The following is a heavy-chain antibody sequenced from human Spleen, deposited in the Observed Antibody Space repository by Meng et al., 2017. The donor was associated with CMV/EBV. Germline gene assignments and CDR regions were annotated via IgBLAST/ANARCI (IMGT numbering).Heavy chain of an antibody. CDR1: GGSIGSHF. CDR3: ARRFRSGFSYYFDY. D-gene: IGHD6-19*01. CDR2: IYYSGST. V-gene: IGHV4-59*11. Sequence: SETLSLTCTVTGGSIGSHFWSWVRQPPGKGLEWIGSIYYSGSTYYNPSLKSRVTISVDTSKNQFSLKLSSVTAADTAVYYCARRFRSGFSYYFDYWGQGTLVTVSS. J-gene: IGHJ4*02.